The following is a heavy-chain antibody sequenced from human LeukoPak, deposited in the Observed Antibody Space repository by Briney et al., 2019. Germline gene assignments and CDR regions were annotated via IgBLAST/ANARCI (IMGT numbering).Heavy chain of an antibody. CDR2: IYDSGST. J-gene: IGHJ4*02. Sequence: SETLSLTCTVSGGSISSGDYYWSWIRQPPGKGLEWIGYIYDSGSTYYNPSLKSRITISVDRSKNQFSLKLSSVTAADTAVYYCAREADSSSWYFDYWGQGTLVTVSS. V-gene: IGHV4-30-4*01. D-gene: IGHD6-13*01. CDR3: AREADSSSWYFDY. CDR1: GGSISSGDYY.